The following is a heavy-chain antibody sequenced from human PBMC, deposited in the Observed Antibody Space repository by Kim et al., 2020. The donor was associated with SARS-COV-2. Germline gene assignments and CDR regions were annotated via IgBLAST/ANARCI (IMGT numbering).Heavy chain of an antibody. CDR2: IYSGGST. J-gene: IGHJ6*03. CDR1: GFTVSSNY. CDR3: ARVDSGSSWYLEYYYYYMDV. Sequence: GGSLRLSCAASGFTVSSNYMSWVRQAPGKGLEWVSVIYSGGSTYYADSVKGRFTISRDNSKNTLYLQMNSLRAEDTAVYYCARVDSGSSWYLEYYYYYMDVWGKGTTVTVSS. V-gene: IGHV3-66*01. D-gene: IGHD6-13*01.